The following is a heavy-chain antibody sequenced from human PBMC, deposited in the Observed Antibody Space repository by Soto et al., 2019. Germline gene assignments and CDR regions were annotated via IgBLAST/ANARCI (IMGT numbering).Heavy chain of an antibody. Sequence: VQLVESGGGVVQPGRSLRLSCAASGFTFSSYGMHWVRQAPGKGLEWVAVISYDGSNKYYADSVKGRFTISRDNSKNTLYLQMNSLRAEDTAVYYCAGESEGYCSSTSCYNWFDPWGQGTLVTVSS. J-gene: IGHJ5*02. CDR2: ISYDGSNK. V-gene: IGHV3-30*03. CDR3: AGESEGYCSSTSCYNWFDP. CDR1: GFTFSSYG. D-gene: IGHD2-2*01.